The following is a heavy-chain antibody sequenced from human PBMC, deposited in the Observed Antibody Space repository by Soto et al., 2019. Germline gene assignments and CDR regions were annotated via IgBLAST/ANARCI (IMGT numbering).Heavy chain of an antibody. CDR3: AKATYYDFWSGSGPFDY. CDR2: ISGSGGST. D-gene: IGHD3-3*01. Sequence: GGSLRLSCAASGFTFSGYAMSWVRQAPGRGLEWVSAISGSGGSTFYADSVKGRFTISRDNSKDTMYLQMHSLRAEDTAVYYCAKATYYDFWSGSGPFDYWGLGALVTVSS. CDR1: GFTFSGYA. J-gene: IGHJ4*02. V-gene: IGHV3-23*01.